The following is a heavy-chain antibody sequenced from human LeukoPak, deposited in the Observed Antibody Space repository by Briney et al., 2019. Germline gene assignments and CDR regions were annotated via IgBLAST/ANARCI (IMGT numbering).Heavy chain of an antibody. Sequence: ASVKVSCKASGYTFTNYAMNWVRQAPGQGLEWMGWIHPSTGNPTYAQGFTGRFVFSLDTSVSTTYLQISSLKAEDTAVYYCARDSPTGRNAFDIWGQGTMVTVSS. J-gene: IGHJ3*02. V-gene: IGHV7-4-1*02. CDR3: ARDSPTGRNAFDI. CDR2: IHPSTGNP. CDR1: GYTFTNYA. D-gene: IGHD1-1*01.